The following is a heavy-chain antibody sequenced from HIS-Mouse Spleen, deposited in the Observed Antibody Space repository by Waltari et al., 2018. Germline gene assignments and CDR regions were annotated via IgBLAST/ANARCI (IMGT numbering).Heavy chain of an antibody. D-gene: IGHD6-13*01. CDR1: GGSISSSSYY. CDR2: IYYRWST. J-gene: IGHJ2*01. Sequence: QLQLQESGPGLVKPSETLSLTCTVSGGSISSSSYYWGWIRQPPGKGLEWIGSIYYRWSTHYNPSLKSRVTISVDTSKNQFSLKLSSVTAADTAVYYCAREIPYSSSWYDWYFDLWGRGTLVTVSS. V-gene: IGHV4-39*07. CDR3: AREIPYSSSWYDWYFDL.